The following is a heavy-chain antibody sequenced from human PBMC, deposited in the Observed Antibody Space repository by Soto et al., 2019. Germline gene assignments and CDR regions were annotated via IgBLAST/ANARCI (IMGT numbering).Heavy chain of an antibody. Sequence: GESLKITCKGSGYSFTTCWIGWVRQMPGKGLEWMGIISPGGSDTRYSPSFQGQVTISADKSISTAYLQWSSLKASDTAMYYCARTSTSDYYYYGMDVWGQGTTVIVSS. CDR2: ISPGGSDT. D-gene: IGHD4-4*01. J-gene: IGHJ6*02. V-gene: IGHV5-51*01. CDR3: ARTSTSDYYYYGMDV. CDR1: GYSFTTCW.